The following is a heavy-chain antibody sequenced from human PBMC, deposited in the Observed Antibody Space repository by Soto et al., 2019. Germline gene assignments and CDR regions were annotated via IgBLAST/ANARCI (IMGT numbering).Heavy chain of an antibody. Sequence: QVPLVQSGAEMKQPGASVKVACTSSGYSFTKYAIHRVRQAPGQRCEGMGWISTDNGNTQYSQKFQGRVTITRDPSATTIYMPMSRLASADTGVYFCAQEPWTTHPTGNYYYYTDVWGKGTTVTAS. V-gene: IGHV1-3*04. CDR1: GYSFTKYA. CDR3: AQEPWTTHPTGNYYYYTDV. CDR2: ISTDNGNT. J-gene: IGHJ6*03. D-gene: IGHD2-15*01.